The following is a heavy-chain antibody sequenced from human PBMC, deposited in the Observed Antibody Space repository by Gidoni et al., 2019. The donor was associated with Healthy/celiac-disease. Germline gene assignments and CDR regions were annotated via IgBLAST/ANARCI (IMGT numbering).Heavy chain of an antibody. D-gene: IGHD5-18*01. Sequence: QVQLVQSGAEVKKPGSSVKVSCKASGGTFSSYTISWVRQAPGQGLEWMGRIIPILGIANYAQKFQGRVTITADKSTSTAYMELSSLRSEDTAVYYCARGGYSYGPPGCFDYWGQGTLVTVSS. CDR2: IIPILGIA. J-gene: IGHJ4*02. V-gene: IGHV1-69*02. CDR3: ARGGYSYGPPGCFDY. CDR1: GGTFSSYT.